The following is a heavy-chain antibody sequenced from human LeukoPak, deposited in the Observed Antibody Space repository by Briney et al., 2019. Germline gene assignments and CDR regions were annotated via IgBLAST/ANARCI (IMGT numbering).Heavy chain of an antibody. Sequence: GGSLRLSCAASGFTFSSYGMHWVRQAPGKGLEWVAAIWYDGSNKYYADSVKGRFTISRDNSKNALYLQMNSLRAEDTAVYYCARDMLAYCGGDCYPPVAFDIWGQGTMVTVSS. CDR1: GFTFSSYG. J-gene: IGHJ3*02. CDR3: ARDMLAYCGGDCYPPVAFDI. V-gene: IGHV3-33*01. CDR2: IWYDGSNK. D-gene: IGHD2-21*02.